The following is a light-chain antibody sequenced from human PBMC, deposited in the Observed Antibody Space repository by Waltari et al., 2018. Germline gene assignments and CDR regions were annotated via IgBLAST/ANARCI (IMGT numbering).Light chain of an antibody. Sequence: DIQMTQSPSTLSASVGDRVTIVCRASQSISNWLAGYQQKSGKAPKLQIDKSSSLESGVPKRFSGSVSGTEFTLTISSLQPDDFATYYCQQYSSDSTFGQGTKVEIK. CDR3: QQYSSDST. J-gene: IGKJ1*01. CDR1: QSISNW. CDR2: KSS. V-gene: IGKV1-5*03.